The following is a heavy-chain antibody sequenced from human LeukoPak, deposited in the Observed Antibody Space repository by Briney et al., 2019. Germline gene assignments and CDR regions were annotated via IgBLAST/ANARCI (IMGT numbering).Heavy chain of an antibody. CDR3: ARSEWLIFAI. CDR2: MHHSGST. D-gene: IGHD5-12*01. V-gene: IGHV4-38-2*02. J-gene: IGHJ3*02. CDR1: GYSISSGYY. Sequence: SETLSLACNVSGYSISSGYYWGWIRQPPGKGLEWIGSMHHSGSTYYNGSLKSRVSISVDTSKNQLSLRLSYVTAADTAVYYCARSEWLIFAIWGQGTMVTVSS.